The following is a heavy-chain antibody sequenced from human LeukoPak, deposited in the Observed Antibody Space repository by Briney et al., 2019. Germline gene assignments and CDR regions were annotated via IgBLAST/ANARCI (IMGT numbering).Heavy chain of an antibody. J-gene: IGHJ4*02. CDR1: AFTFRSYA. V-gene: IGHV3-23*01. Sequence: GGSLRLSCAASAFTFRSYAMSWVRQAGGKGLEWVSAISGSGGSTYYADSVKGRFTISRDNSKNTLYLQMNSLRADDTAVYYCAGSGSVFRFDYWGQGTLVTVSS. D-gene: IGHD1-26*01. CDR2: ISGSGGST. CDR3: AGSGSVFRFDY.